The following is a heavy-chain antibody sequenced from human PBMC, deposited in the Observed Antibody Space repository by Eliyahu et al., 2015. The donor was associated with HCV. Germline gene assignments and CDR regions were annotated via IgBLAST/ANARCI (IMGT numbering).Heavy chain of an antibody. J-gene: IGHJ4*02. Sequence: EVQLLESGGGLVQPGGSLXLSCAASGFTFSSXAXSWVRQAPGKGLEWVSTITGSGGSTYYADSVKGRFTISRDNSKNTLYLQMNSLRAEDTAVYYCAKDLTYYYDSSGSNWGQGTLVTVSS. D-gene: IGHD3-22*01. CDR1: GFTFSSXA. V-gene: IGHV3-23*01. CDR2: ITGSGGST. CDR3: AKDLTYYYDSSGSN.